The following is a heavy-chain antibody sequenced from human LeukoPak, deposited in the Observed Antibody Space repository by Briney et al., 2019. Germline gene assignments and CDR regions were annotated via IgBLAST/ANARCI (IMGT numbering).Heavy chain of an antibody. CDR1: GGSISSYY. J-gene: IGHJ4*02. CDR3: ARISDDILTGYYGFLDY. Sequence: SETLSLTCTVSGGSISSYYWSWIRQPPGKGLEWIGYIYYSGSTNYNPSLKSRVTISVDTSKNQFSLKLSSVTAADTAVYYCARISDDILTGYYGFLDYWGQGTLVTVSS. D-gene: IGHD3-9*01. CDR2: IYYSGST. V-gene: IGHV4-59*08.